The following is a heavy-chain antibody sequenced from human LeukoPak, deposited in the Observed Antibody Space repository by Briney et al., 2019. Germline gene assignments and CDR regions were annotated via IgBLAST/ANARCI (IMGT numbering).Heavy chain of an antibody. V-gene: IGHV4-38-2*02. CDR3: ARGYDPNAFDI. CDR1: GYSITSGYY. J-gene: IGHJ3*02. Sequence: NPSETLSLTCTVSGYSITSGYYWGWIRQPPGKGLEWIGSIYYSGSTYYNPSLKSRVTISVDTSKNQFSLKLSSVTAADTAVYYCARGYDPNAFDIWGQGTMVTVSS. CDR2: IYYSGST. D-gene: IGHD3-16*01.